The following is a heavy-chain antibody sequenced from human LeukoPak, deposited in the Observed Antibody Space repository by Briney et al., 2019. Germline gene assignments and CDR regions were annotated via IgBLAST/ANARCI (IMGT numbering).Heavy chain of an antibody. J-gene: IGHJ4*02. D-gene: IGHD4-23*01. CDR1: GYSISSGYY. Sequence: SETLSLTCTVSGYSISSGYYWGWIRQPPGKGLEWIGSIYHSGSTYYNPSLKSRVTISVDTSKNQFSLKLSSVTAADTAVYYCARDPFDYGGNGGFDYWGQGTLVTVSS. V-gene: IGHV4-38-2*02. CDR3: ARDPFDYGGNGGFDY. CDR2: IYHSGST.